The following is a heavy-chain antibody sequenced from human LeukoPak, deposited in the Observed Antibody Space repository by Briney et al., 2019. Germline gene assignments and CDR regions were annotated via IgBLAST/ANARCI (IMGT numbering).Heavy chain of an antibody. CDR2: IKQDGSEK. CDR1: GFTFSSYW. D-gene: IGHD4-17*01. V-gene: IGHV3-7*03. Sequence: PGGSLRLSCAASGFTFSSYWMSWVRQAPGKGLEWVANIKQDGSEKYYVDSVKGRFTISRDNAKNSLYLQMNSLRAEDTAVYYCARDPTTVTPSLDDWGQGTLVTVSS. J-gene: IGHJ4*02. CDR3: ARDPTTVTPSLDD.